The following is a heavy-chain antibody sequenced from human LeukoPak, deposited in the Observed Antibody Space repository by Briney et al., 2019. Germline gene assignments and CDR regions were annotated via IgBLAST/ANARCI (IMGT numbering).Heavy chain of an antibody. CDR3: AKDWGHN. CDR1: GFTFSRSA. J-gene: IGHJ4*02. D-gene: IGHD3-16*01. Sequence: GGSLRLSCAASGFTFSRSAMSWVRQAPGKGLEWVSFISTEGGSTYYTDSVKGRFTISRDNSMNTLYLQMNNVRAEDTALYYCAKDWGHNWGQGTQVTVSS. V-gene: IGHV3-23*01. CDR2: ISTEGGST.